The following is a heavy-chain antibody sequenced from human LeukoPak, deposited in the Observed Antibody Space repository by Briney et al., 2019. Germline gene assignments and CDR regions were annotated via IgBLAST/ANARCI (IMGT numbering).Heavy chain of an antibody. CDR1: GGSISSSSYY. CDR2: IYYGGST. J-gene: IGHJ3*02. CDR3: SFNLGSGSYAFDI. D-gene: IGHD3-10*01. V-gene: IGHV4-39*07. Sequence: SETLSLTCTVSGGSISSSSYYWGWIRQPPGKGLEWIGSIYYGGSTYYSPSLKSRVTISLDTSKHQFSLKLSSVTAADTAVYYCSFNLGSGSYAFDIWGQGTMVTVSS.